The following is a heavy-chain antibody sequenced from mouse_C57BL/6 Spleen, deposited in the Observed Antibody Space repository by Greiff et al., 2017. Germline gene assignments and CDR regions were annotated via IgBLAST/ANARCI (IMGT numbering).Heavy chain of an antibody. CDR3: ARATVVAPSY. J-gene: IGHJ2*01. Sequence: QVQLQQSGPELVKPGASVKISCKASGYAFSSSWMNWVKQRPGQGLEWIGRIYPGDGDTNYNGKFKGKAILTADKSSSTAYMQLSSLTSEDSAVFFCARATVVAPSYWGQGTTLTVSS. CDR2: IYPGDGDT. V-gene: IGHV1-82*01. CDR1: GYAFSSSW. D-gene: IGHD1-1*01.